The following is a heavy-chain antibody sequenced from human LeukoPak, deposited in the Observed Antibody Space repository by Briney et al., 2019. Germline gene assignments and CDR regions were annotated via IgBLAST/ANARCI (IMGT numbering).Heavy chain of an antibody. D-gene: IGHD2-2*01. Sequence: RQPPGKGLEWIGYIYYSGSTNYNPSLKSRVTISVDTSKNQFSLKLSSVTAADTAVYYCARDLEYCSTTSCFTWGQGTLVTVSS. V-gene: IGHV4-59*01. CDR2: IYYSGST. J-gene: IGHJ5*02. CDR3: ARDLEYCSTTSCFT.